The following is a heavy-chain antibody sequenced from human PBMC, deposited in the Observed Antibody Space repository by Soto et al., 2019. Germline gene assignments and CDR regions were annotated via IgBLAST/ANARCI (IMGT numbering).Heavy chain of an antibody. J-gene: IGHJ6*02. Sequence: QVQLVESGGGLVKPGGSLRLSCAASGFTFSDYYMSWIRQAPGKGLEWVSYISSSGSTIYYADSVKGRFTISRDNAKNSLYLQMNSLRAEDTAVYYCAGVGGRYCSSTSCYHGYYYYGMDVWGQGTTVTVSS. CDR2: ISSSGSTI. CDR3: AGVGGRYCSSTSCYHGYYYYGMDV. CDR1: GFTFSDYY. V-gene: IGHV3-11*01. D-gene: IGHD2-2*01.